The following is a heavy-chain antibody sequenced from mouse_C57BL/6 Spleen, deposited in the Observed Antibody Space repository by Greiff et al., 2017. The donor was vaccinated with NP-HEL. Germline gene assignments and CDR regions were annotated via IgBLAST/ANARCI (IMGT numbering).Heavy chain of an antibody. V-gene: IGHV1-26*01. D-gene: IGHD3-3*01. CDR3: AREGLGFDY. CDR2: INPNNGGT. J-gene: IGHJ2*01. CDR1: GYTFTDYY. Sequence: EVQLQQSGPELVKPGASVKISCKASGYTFTDYYMNWVKQSHGKSLEWIGDINPNNGGTSYNQKFKGKATLTVDKSSSTASMELRSLTSEDSAVYYCAREGLGFDYWGQGTTLTVSS.